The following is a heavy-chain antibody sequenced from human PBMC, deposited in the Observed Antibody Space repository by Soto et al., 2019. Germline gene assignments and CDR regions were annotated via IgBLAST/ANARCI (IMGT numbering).Heavy chain of an antibody. CDR3: ARLVGATVSAPKPQTEYYYYGMDV. CDR2: ISAYNGNT. J-gene: IGHJ6*02. V-gene: IGHV1-18*01. CDR1: GYTFTSYG. Sequence: ASVKVSCKASGYTFTSYGISWVRQAPGQGLEWMGWISAYNGNTNYAQKLQGRVTMTTDTSTSTAYMELRSLRSDDTAVYYCARLVGATVSAPKPQTEYYYYGMDVWGQGTTVTVSS. D-gene: IGHD1-26*01.